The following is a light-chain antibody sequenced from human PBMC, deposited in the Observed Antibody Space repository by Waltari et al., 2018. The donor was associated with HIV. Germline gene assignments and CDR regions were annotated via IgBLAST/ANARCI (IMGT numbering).Light chain of an antibody. CDR1: ALPKRY. Sequence: SYELTQPPSVSVSPGQTARVTCSGDALPKRYAYWYQQRPGQAPVLLIFRDTERPSGIPERVSSSSSGTTVTLTIRAVQAEDEADYYCQSTDSSGVYWVFGGGTTLTVL. CDR2: RDT. J-gene: IGLJ3*02. CDR3: QSTDSSGVYWV. V-gene: IGLV3-25*03.